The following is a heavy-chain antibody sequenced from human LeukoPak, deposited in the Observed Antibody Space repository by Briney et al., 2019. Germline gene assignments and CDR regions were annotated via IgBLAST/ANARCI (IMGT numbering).Heavy chain of an antibody. J-gene: IGHJ4*02. CDR1: GGSISTSSYY. CDR2: IFYSGNT. D-gene: IGHD6-19*01. CDR3: ATIAVATIESIDH. Sequence: SETLSLTCTVSGGSISTSSYYWGCIRQPPGKGLEWIGSIFYSGNTYYNPSLESRVTISIDTSKNQFSLKLSSVTAADTAVYYCATIAVATIESIDHWGQGILVTVSS. V-gene: IGHV4-39*07.